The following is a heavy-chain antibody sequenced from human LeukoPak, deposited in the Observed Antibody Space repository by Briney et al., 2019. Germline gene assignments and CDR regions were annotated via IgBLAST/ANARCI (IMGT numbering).Heavy chain of an antibody. Sequence: SETLSLTCTVSGGSISSSSYYWGWIRQPPGKGLEWIGSIYYSGSTYYNPSLKSRVTISVDTSKNQFSLKLSSVTAADTAVYYCARHSYSPHDFWSGYRFGLIAFDIWGQGTMVTVSS. CDR3: ARHSYSPHDFWSGYRFGLIAFDI. J-gene: IGHJ3*02. CDR1: GGSISSSSYY. CDR2: IYYSGST. V-gene: IGHV4-39*01. D-gene: IGHD3-3*01.